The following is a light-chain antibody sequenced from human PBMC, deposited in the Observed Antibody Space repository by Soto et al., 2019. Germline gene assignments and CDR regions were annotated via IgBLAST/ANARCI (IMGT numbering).Light chain of an antibody. CDR1: QSISSW. CDR3: QQYNSYSPYT. Sequence: DIQMTQSPSPLSASVGDRVTITCRASQSISSWLAWYQQKPGKAPKLLIYDASSLESGVPSRFSGSGSGTEFTLTISSLQPDDFESYYCQQYNSYSPYTFGQGTKLEIK. J-gene: IGKJ2*01. CDR2: DAS. V-gene: IGKV1-5*01.